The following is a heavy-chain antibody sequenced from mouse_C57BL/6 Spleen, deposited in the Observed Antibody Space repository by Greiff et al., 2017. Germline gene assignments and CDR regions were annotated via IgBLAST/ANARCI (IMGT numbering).Heavy chain of an antibody. CDR3: ARREKIDGYPYYYAMDY. V-gene: IGHV1-69*02. CDR1: GYTFTSYW. D-gene: IGHD2-3*01. CDR2: IDPSDSYT. J-gene: IGHJ4*01. Sequence: QVQLQQSGAELVKPGASVKLSCKASGYTFTSYWMHWVKQRPGRGLEWIGRIDPSDSYTNYNQKFKGKATLTVDTSSSTAYMQLSSLTSEDSAVYYCARREKIDGYPYYYAMDYWGQGTSVTVSS.